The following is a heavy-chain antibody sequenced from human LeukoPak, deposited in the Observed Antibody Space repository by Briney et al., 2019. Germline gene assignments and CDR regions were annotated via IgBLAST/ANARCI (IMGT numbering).Heavy chain of an antibody. Sequence: ASVKVSCKASGGTFSSYAISWVRQAPGQGLEWMGGIIPIFGTANYAQKFQGRVTITADESTSTAYMELSSLRSEDTAVYYCARDRVPSGPYSVVVPAAFDYWGQGTLVTVSS. V-gene: IGHV1-69*13. CDR3: ARDRVPSGPYSVVVPAAFDY. J-gene: IGHJ4*02. CDR2: IIPIFGTA. CDR1: GGTFSSYA. D-gene: IGHD2-2*01.